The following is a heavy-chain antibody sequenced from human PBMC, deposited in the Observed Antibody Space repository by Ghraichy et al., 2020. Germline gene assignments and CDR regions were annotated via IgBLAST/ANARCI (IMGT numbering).Heavy chain of an antibody. J-gene: IGHJ5*02. CDR1: GFTFSNYC. Sequence: GGSLRLSCVASGFTFSNYCMNWVRQAPGKGLEWVSSITSRTGYIYYRDSVKGRFTVSRDNAKNSLFLQMNSLRAEDTGVYYCAAAGNGDYLNDWFDPWGQGTLVTVSS. V-gene: IGHV3-21*01. CDR3: AAAGNGDYLNDWFDP. D-gene: IGHD4-17*01. CDR2: ITSRTGYI.